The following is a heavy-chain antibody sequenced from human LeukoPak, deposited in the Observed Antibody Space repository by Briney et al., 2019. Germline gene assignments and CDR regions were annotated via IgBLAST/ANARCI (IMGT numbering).Heavy chain of an antibody. D-gene: IGHD3-3*01. CDR3: AKDLSIFGVVIIPGY. CDR2: ISYDGSNK. J-gene: IGHJ4*02. Sequence: GRSLRLSCAASGFTFSSYGMHWVRQAPGKGLEWVAVISYDGSNKYYADSVKGRFTISRDNSKNTLYLQMNSLRAEDTAVYYCAKDLSIFGVVIIPGYWGQGTLVTVSS. CDR1: GFTFSSYG. V-gene: IGHV3-30*18.